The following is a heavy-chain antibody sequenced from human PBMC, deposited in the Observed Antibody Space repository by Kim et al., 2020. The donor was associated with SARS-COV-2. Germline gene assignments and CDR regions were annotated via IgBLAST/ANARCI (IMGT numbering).Heavy chain of an antibody. CDR3: ARVSPGDSSGYYYVYEGYFDY. Sequence: ASVKVSCKASGYTFTSYYMHWVRQAPGQGLEWMGIINPSGGSTSYAQKFQGRVTMTRDTSTSTVYMELSSLRSEDTAVYYCARVSPGDSSGYYYVYEGYFDYWGQGTLVTVSS. CDR1: GYTFTSYY. J-gene: IGHJ4*02. V-gene: IGHV1-46*01. D-gene: IGHD3-22*01. CDR2: INPSGGST.